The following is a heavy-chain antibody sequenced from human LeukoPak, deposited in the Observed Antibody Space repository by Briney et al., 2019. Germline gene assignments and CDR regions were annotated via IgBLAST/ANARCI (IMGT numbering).Heavy chain of an antibody. J-gene: IGHJ4*02. D-gene: IGHD3-10*01. V-gene: IGHV3-30*18. CDR1: GFTFSSYG. CDR2: ISYDGSNK. CDR3: AKDLGSGSWAYYFDY. Sequence: GGSLRLSCAVSGFTFSSYGMRWVRQAPGKGLEWVAVISYDGSNKYYADSVKGRFTISRDNSKNTLYLQMNSLRAEDTAVYYCAKDLGSGSWAYYFDYWGQGTLVTVSS.